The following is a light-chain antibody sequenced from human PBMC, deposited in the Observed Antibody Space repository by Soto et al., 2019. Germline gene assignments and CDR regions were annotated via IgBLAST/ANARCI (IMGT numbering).Light chain of an antibody. Sequence: QAVVTQPPSASGTPGQRVTISCSGSSSNIGSNTVRWFQHLPGTAPKLLIYNSDQRPSGVPDRFSGSKSGTSASLAISGLQSEDEDDLYCAAWDGSLQGYVFGTGTKLTVL. CDR2: NSD. CDR1: SSNIGSNT. V-gene: IGLV1-44*01. CDR3: AAWDGSLQGYV. J-gene: IGLJ1*01.